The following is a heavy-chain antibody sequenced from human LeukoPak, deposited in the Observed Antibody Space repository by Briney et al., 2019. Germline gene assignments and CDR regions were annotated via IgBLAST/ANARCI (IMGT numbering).Heavy chain of an antibody. Sequence: ASVAVSFKCSVYTFSGYYLHWVRQARGQGLEWVGWINPYSGCGNYAQKFQGRVTMTRDTPISTAYMELSNLRSDATAGCYLAREVVSGTYWGQGTLVTVSS. D-gene: IGHD6-19*01. CDR3: AREVVSGTY. CDR2: INPYSGCG. CDR1: VYTFSGYY. V-gene: IGHV1-2*02. J-gene: IGHJ4*02.